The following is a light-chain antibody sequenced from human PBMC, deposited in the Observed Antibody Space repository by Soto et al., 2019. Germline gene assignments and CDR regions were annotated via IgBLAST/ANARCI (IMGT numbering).Light chain of an antibody. CDR3: QHYGGMWT. Sequence: DIPVTQSPSTLSASVGDRVTLTCRASQSITNRLAWYQQKPGKAPKVLIYDASNLEYGVPSRFSGSGSGTEFILTISSLQPDDFATYYCQHYGGMWTFGQGTKVDIK. CDR2: DAS. V-gene: IGKV1-5*01. CDR1: QSITNR. J-gene: IGKJ1*01.